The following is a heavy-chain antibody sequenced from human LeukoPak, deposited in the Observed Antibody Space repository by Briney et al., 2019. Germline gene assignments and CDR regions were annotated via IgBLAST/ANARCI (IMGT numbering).Heavy chain of an antibody. J-gene: IGHJ2*01. Sequence: SSETLSLTCAVYGGSFSGYYWSWIRHPPGKGLEWIGEINHSGSTNYNPSLKSRVKSRVTKSLDTSKNQFSLKLSSATAADTAVYYCARQQYYYDSSGYRAPGRWYFDLWGRGTLVTVSS. D-gene: IGHD3-22*01. V-gene: IGHV4-34*01. CDR1: GGSFSGYY. CDR2: INHSGST. CDR3: ARQQYYYDSSGYRAPGRWYFDL.